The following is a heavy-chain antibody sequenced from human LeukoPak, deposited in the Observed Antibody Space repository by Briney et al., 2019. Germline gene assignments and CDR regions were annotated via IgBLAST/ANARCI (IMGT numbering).Heavy chain of an antibody. CDR3: ARDPSPITTALYYFDY. Sequence: GGSLRLSCAASGFTFSSYGMHWVRQAPGKGLEWVAVIWYDGSNKYYADSVKGRFTISRDNSKNTLYLQMNSLRAEDTAVYYCARDPSPITTALYYFDYWGQGTLVTVSS. D-gene: IGHD3-3*01. CDR2: IWYDGSNK. CDR1: GFTFSSYG. J-gene: IGHJ4*02. V-gene: IGHV3-33*01.